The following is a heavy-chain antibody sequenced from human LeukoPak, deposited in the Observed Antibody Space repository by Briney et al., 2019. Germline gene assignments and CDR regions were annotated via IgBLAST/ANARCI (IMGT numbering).Heavy chain of an antibody. V-gene: IGHV3-7*04. CDR2: IKHNGDEL. D-gene: IGHD3-16*01. J-gene: IGHJ4*02. CDR1: GFTFSSYW. CDR3: ATELRTFDS. Sequence: GGSLRLSCAASGFTFSSYWMTWVRQAPGKGLEWVANIKHNGDELNYVDSVEDRFTISRDNAKNSLYLHMTSLRAEDTAVYYCATELRTFDSWGQGTLVTVSS.